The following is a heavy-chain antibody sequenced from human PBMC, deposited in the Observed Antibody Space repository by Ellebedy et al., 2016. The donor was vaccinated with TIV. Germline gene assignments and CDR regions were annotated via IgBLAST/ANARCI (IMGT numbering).Heavy chain of an antibody. CDR2: IKSKTDGGAA. CDR1: GFTFSNAW. J-gene: IGHJ4*02. V-gene: IGHV3-15*01. Sequence: GESLKISCAASGFTFSNAWMNWVRQAPGKGLEWVGRIKSKTDGGAADYAAPVKGRFTISRDDSKNTLYLQMNSLRPEDTAMYFCSKEISEVGRPLFDFWGQGTLVSVSS. CDR3: SKEISEVGRPLFDF. D-gene: IGHD2/OR15-2a*01.